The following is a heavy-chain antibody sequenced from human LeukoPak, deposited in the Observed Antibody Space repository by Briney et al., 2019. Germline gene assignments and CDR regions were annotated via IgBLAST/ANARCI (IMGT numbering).Heavy chain of an antibody. D-gene: IGHD3-10*02. CDR2: ISSSGSTI. CDR3: AELGITMIGGV. J-gene: IGHJ6*04. Sequence: GGSLRLSCAASGFTFSSASMSWVRQAPGKGLEWVSYISSSGSTIYYADSVKGRFTISRDNAKNSLYLQMNSLRAEDTAVYYCAELGITMIGGVWGKGTTVTISS. V-gene: IGHV3-48*03. CDR1: GFTFSSAS.